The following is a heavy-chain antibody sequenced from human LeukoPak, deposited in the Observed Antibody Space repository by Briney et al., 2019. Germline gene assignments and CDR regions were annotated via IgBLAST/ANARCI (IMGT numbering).Heavy chain of an antibody. Sequence: GGSLRLSCAASGFTFSNYAVMWVRQAPGQGLEWGSAITSGGAPRYADSVKGRFTISRDNSKNTLYLQMNSLRAEDTAVYYCARDPGYSSSWYGYYFDYWGQGTLVTVSS. CDR3: ARDPGYSSSWYGYYFDY. V-gene: IGHV3-23*01. D-gene: IGHD6-13*01. CDR2: ITSGGAP. J-gene: IGHJ4*02. CDR1: GFTFSNYA.